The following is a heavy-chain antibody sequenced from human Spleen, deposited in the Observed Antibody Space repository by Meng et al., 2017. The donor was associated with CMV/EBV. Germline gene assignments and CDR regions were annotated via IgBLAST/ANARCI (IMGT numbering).Heavy chain of an antibody. CDR1: EFTVSNNC. CDR2: IYSRGST. D-gene: IGHD3-22*01. V-gene: IGHV3-66*02. CDR3: ASDRPGDAGFVR. Sequence: LSCAASEFTVSNNCMDWVRPPPRKGLEWVSLIYSRGSTYYAGSGMGQFTISRDGCKNTLYLQMKSLRSDDTAVYDCASDRPGDAGFVRRGQGTLVTVSS. J-gene: IGHJ4*02.